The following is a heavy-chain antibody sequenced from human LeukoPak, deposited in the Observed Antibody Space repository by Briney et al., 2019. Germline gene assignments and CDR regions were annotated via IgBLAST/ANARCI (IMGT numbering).Heavy chain of an antibody. V-gene: IGHV1-46*01. CDR1: GYTFTSYY. Sequence: ASVKVSCKASGYTFTSYYMHWVRQAPGQGLEWMGIINPSGGSTSYAQKFQGRVTMTRDMSTSTVYMELSSLRSEDTAVYYCARDKDYYDSSGSPPDAFDIWGQGTMVTVSS. D-gene: IGHD3-22*01. J-gene: IGHJ3*02. CDR2: INPSGGST. CDR3: ARDKDYYDSSGSPPDAFDI.